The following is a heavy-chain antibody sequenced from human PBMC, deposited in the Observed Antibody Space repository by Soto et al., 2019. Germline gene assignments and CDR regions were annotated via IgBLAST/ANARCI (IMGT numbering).Heavy chain of an antibody. V-gene: IGHV1-18*01. J-gene: IGHJ4*02. D-gene: IGHD1-1*01. CDR3: ALLATRPQQFDY. CDR1: GYTFTSHG. CDR2: ISAYNGNT. Sequence: ASVKVSCKTSGYTFTSHGVNWVRQAPGQGLEWMGRISAYNGNTHYAQNVQGRVTLTTDTSTRTAYMELRSLRSDDTAVYYCALLATRPQQFDYRGQGTLVTVSS.